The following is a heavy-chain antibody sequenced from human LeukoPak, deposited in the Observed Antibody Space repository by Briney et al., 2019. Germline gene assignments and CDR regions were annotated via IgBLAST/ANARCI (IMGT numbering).Heavy chain of an antibody. CDR1: GGTFSSYA. J-gene: IGHJ4*02. V-gene: IGHV1-18*01. D-gene: IGHD1-7*01. CDR2: ISAYNGNT. Sequence: ASVKVSCKASGGTFSSYAISWVRQAPGQGLEWMGWISAYNGNTNYAQKLQGRVTMTTDTSTSTAYMELRSLRSDDTAVYYCATGWDWNYDYWGQGTLVTVSS. CDR3: ATGWDWNYDY.